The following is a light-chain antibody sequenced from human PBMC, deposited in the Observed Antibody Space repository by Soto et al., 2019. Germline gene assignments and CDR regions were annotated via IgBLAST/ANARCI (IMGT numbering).Light chain of an antibody. J-gene: IGKJ1*01. CDR1: QSIRTW. CDR2: DAS. V-gene: IGKV1-5*01. CDR3: QQYNNDPRT. Sequence: DIHMTQSPSILSASAGYRVTITCRAGQSIRTWLAWYQHKPVKAPEFPIYDASSLESGVPSRFRGSGSGTEFPLTISNLQPDDFATYFCQQYNNDPRTFGQGTKVDIK.